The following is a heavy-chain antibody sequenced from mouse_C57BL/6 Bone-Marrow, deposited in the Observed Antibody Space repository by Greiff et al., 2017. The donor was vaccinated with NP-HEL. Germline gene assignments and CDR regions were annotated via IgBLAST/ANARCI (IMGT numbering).Heavy chain of an antibody. CDR3: TGEALYYYGSSYFDY. D-gene: IGHD1-1*01. J-gene: IGHJ2*01. Sequence: EVKLVESGGGLVQPGGSMKLSCVASGFTFSNYWMNWVRQSPEKGLEWVAQIRLKSDNYATHYAESVKGRFTISRDDSKSSVYLQMNNLRAEDTGIYYCTGEALYYYGSSYFDYWGQGTTLTVSS. CDR1: GFTFSNYW. V-gene: IGHV6-3*01. CDR2: IRLKSDNYAT.